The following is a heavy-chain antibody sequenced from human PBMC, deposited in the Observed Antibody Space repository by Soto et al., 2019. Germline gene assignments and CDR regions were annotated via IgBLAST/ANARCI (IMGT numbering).Heavy chain of an antibody. Sequence: TSETLSLTCTVSGGSITIGGYCWSWIRQPPGQGLEWIGYICHSGNTYYNPSLKSRVTTSLDRSKNQFSLNLSSVTAADTAVYYCTTGSGWTSDNWGRGTLVTVSS. CDR1: GGSITIGGYC. V-gene: IGHV4-30-2*01. CDR2: ICHSGNT. CDR3: TTGSGWTSDN. J-gene: IGHJ4*02. D-gene: IGHD6-19*01.